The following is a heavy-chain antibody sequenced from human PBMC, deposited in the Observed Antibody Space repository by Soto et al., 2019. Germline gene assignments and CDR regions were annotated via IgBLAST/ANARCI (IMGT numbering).Heavy chain of an antibody. CDR1: GYTLTSYD. D-gene: IGHD2-2*01. CDR2: MNPNSGNT. J-gene: IGHJ6*03. V-gene: IGHV1-8*01. Sequence: QVQLVQSGAEVKKPGASVKVSCKASGYTLTSYDINWVRQATGQGLEWMGWMNPNSGNTGYAQKFQGRVTMTRNTSISTAYMELSSLRSEDTAVYYCARGIGYCSSTSCYRHYYYYMDVWGKGTTVTVSS. CDR3: ARGIGYCSSTSCYRHYYYYMDV.